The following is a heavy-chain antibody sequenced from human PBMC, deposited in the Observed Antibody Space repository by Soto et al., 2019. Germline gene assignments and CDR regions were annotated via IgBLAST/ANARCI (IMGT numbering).Heavy chain of an antibody. D-gene: IGHD3-22*01. Sequence: QVQLVQSGAEVKKPGSSVKVSCKASGGTFSSYAISWVRQAPGQGLEWMGGIIPIFGTANYAQKFQGRVTIPADESTSTAYMELSSLRSADTAVYYCAMRSEYYYDSSGYQDWYFDLWGRGTLVTVSS. CDR2: IIPIFGTA. V-gene: IGHV1-69*12. J-gene: IGHJ2*01. CDR3: AMRSEYYYDSSGYQDWYFDL. CDR1: GGTFSSYA.